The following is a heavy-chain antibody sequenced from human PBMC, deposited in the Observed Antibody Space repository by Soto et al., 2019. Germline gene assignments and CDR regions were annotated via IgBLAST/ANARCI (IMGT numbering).Heavy chain of an antibody. D-gene: IGHD3-16*01. V-gene: IGHV4-30-4*08. J-gene: IGHJ6*02. CDR3: AREGAASHSYYYGTDV. CDR1: GGSISSGDSW. CDR2: IYYSGST. Sequence: ASETLSLTCTVSGGSISSGDSWWSWIRQTPGKGLEWIGYIYYSGSTYYNPSLGSRVTMSVDTSKNQFSLKLNSVTAADTAVYYCAREGAASHSYYYGTDVWGQGTTVTVSS.